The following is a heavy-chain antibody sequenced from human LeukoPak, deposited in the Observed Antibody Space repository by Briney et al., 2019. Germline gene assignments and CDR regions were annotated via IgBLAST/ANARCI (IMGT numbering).Heavy chain of an antibody. J-gene: IGHJ4*02. V-gene: IGHV4-31*03. CDR1: GCSISSGGYY. CDR3: ARGDYYESSGYFCYFDY. D-gene: IGHD3-22*01. CDR2: MYYSGKT. Sequence: SETLSLTCTVSGCSISSGGYYWSWIRQHPGKGLEWIGYMYYSGKTYYNPSLKSRVTISVDTSKNQFSLKLSSVTAADTAVYYCARGDYYESSGYFCYFDYWGQGTLVTASS.